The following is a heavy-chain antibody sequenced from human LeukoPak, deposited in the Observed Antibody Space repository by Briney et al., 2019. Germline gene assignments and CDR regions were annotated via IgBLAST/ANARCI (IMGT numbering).Heavy chain of an antibody. CDR2: IVVGSGDT. CDR3: AREEPAAIGLFDY. D-gene: IGHD2-2*01. Sequence: SVKVSCKASGFTFPRSALQWVRQPRGQRLEWIGWIVVGSGDTDYAQTFQGRVTITRDMSTSTTYMELSSLRSEDTAVYYCAREEPAAIGLFDYWGQGTLVTVSS. J-gene: IGHJ4*02. CDR1: GFTFPRSA. V-gene: IGHV1-58*01.